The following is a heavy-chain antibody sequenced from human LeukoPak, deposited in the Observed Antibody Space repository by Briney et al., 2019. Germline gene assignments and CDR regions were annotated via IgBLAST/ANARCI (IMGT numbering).Heavy chain of an antibody. Sequence: SETLSLTCTVSGDSISSSSYYWGWIRQPPEKGLEWIGSIHYSGSTYYNPSLESRVTISGDTSKNQFSLKLSSVTGAGPAVYYCGRRARRGSHIDYWGQGTLVTVSS. CDR1: GDSISSSSYY. CDR2: IHYSGST. CDR3: GRRARRGSHIDY. J-gene: IGHJ4*02. V-gene: IGHV4-39*01. D-gene: IGHD3-16*01.